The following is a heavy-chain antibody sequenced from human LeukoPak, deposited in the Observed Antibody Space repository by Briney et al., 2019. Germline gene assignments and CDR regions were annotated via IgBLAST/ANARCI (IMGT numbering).Heavy chain of an antibody. CDR2: ISSSGSTT. D-gene: IGHD6-13*01. J-gene: IGHJ4*02. CDR1: GFTFSSYE. CDR3: ARQEQQLPYFDY. V-gene: IGHV3-48*03. Sequence: PGGSLRLSCAASGFTFSSYEMNWVRQAPGKGLEWVSYISSSGSTTYYADSVKGRFTISRDNAKNSLYLQMNSLRAEDTAVYYCARQEQQLPYFDYWGQGTLVTVSS.